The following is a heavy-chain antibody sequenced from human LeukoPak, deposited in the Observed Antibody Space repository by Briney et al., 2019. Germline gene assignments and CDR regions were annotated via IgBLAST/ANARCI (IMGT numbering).Heavy chain of an antibody. D-gene: IGHD3-9*01. CDR1: GGSFSGYY. J-gene: IGHJ4*02. CDR2: INHSGST. CDR3: ARGHLTGSTYYFDY. V-gene: IGHV4-34*01. Sequence: PSETLSLTCAVYGGSFSGYYWSWIRQPPGKGLEWIGEINHSGSTNYNPSLKSRVTISVDTSKNQFSLKLSSVTAADTAVYYCARGHLTGSTYYFDYWRQGTLVTVSS.